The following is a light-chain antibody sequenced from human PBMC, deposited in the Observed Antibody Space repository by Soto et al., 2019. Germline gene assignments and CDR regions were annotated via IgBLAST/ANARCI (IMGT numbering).Light chain of an antibody. CDR1: QTISSW. CDR2: KAS. Sequence: DIQMTQSPSTLSGSVGDRVTITCRASQTISSWLAWYQQKPGKAPKLLIYKASTLKSGVPSRFSGSGSGTEFTLTISSLQPDDFATYYCHHYNSYSGTFGPGTKVDIK. J-gene: IGKJ1*01. CDR3: HHYNSYSGT. V-gene: IGKV1-5*03.